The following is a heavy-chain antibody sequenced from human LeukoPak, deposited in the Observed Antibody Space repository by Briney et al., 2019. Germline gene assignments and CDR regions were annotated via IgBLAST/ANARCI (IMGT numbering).Heavy chain of an antibody. CDR1: GFTFDDYA. Sequence: PGGSLRLSCAASGFTFDDYAMHWVRQAPGKGLEWVSGISWNSGSIGYADSVKGRFTISRDNAKNSLYLQMNSLRAEDMALYYCAKGYNWNYGDAFDIWGQGTMVTVSS. CDR2: ISWNSGSI. D-gene: IGHD1-7*01. V-gene: IGHV3-9*03. CDR3: AKGYNWNYGDAFDI. J-gene: IGHJ3*02.